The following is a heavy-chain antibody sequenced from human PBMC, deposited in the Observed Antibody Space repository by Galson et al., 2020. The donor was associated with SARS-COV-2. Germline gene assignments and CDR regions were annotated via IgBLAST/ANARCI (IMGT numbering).Heavy chain of an antibody. J-gene: IGHJ6*02. V-gene: IGHV1-18*01. CDR1: GYTFTSYA. D-gene: IGHD6-13*01. CDR2: ISTYNGNT. Sequence: ASVKVSCKASGYTFTSYAITWVRRAPGQGLEWMGWISTYNGNTNYAQKLQGRVTMTTDTSTSTAYMELRSLRSDDTAVYYCAREESSWYGMAVWGQGTTVTVSS. CDR3: AREESSWYGMAV.